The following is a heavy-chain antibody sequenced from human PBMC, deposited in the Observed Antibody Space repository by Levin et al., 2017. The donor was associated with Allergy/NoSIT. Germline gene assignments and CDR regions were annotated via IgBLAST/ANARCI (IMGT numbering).Heavy chain of an antibody. J-gene: IGHJ4*02. CDR1: GFILRTSD. CDR2: ITKPSRTI. Sequence: LSLTCAASGFILRTSDMNWVRQAPGKGLEWISFITKPSRTISYADSVKGRFTVPRDNAKHLLYLDMNSLRAEDTAVYYCVTDESGDEDFDYWGQGTLVTVSS. D-gene: IGHD7-27*01. CDR3: VTDESGDEDFDY. V-gene: IGHV3-48*01.